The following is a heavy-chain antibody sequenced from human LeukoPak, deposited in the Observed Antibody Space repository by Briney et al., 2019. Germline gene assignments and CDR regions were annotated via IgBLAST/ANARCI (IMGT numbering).Heavy chain of an antibody. CDR2: IWYDGNNK. CDR3: AKERTYGDYAWYFDL. V-gene: IGHV3-33*06. J-gene: IGHJ2*01. D-gene: IGHD4-17*01. Sequence: GMSLRLSCAASGFTFSSYGMHWVRQAPGKGLEWVALIWYDGNNKYYADSVKGRFTISRDNSKNTLYLQMNSLRAEDTAVYYCAKERTYGDYAWYFDLWGRGTLVTVSS. CDR1: GFTFSSYG.